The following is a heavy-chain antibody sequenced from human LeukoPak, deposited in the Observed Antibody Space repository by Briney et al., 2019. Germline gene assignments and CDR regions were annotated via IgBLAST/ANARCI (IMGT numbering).Heavy chain of an antibody. J-gene: IGHJ4*02. Sequence: GGSLRLSCAASGFTFSDYAMHWVRQAPGKGLEWVAVISYDGSNKYYADSVKGRFTISRDNAKNSLYLQMNSLRAEDTAVYYCARVTGYSSSSLHYWGQGTLVTVSS. CDR3: ARVTGYSSSSLHY. CDR1: GFTFSDYA. D-gene: IGHD6-6*01. V-gene: IGHV3-30-3*01. CDR2: ISYDGSNK.